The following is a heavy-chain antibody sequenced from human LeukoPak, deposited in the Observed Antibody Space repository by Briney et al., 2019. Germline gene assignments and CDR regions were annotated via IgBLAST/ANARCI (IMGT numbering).Heavy chain of an antibody. V-gene: IGHV3-74*01. CDR3: TRGISYTMNI. D-gene: IGHD2/OR15-2a*01. CDR2: ISADGIRA. J-gene: IGHJ6*02. Sequence: PGGSLRLSCSASGFTFSTYWMSWVRQAPGKGPEWVSLISADGIRATYADSVKGRFIISRDNAKNTLYLQMSSLRAEDTAVYYCTRGISYTMNIWGQGTTVTVSS. CDR1: GFTFSTYW.